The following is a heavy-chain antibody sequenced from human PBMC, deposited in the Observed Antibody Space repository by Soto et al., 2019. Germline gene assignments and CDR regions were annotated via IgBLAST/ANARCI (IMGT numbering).Heavy chain of an antibody. J-gene: IGHJ4*02. CDR3: GKVVVGATGHTESDS. Sequence: PSETLSLTCTVSGGSIYRSGYYWGWIRQPPGRGLEWIGNIDDNGVTYSNPSLKSRVTISRDTSKNQFSLKLTSVTAADTALYYCGKVVVGATGHTESDSWGPGTLVTVSS. CDR1: GGSIYRSGYY. CDR2: IDDNGVT. D-gene: IGHD2-15*01. V-gene: IGHV4-39*01.